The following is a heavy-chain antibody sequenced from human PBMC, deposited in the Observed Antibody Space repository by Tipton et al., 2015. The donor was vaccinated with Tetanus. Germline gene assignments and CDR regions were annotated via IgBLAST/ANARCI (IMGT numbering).Heavy chain of an antibody. CDR2: VYSTATT. CDR1: GGSISSGDYY. Sequence: GLVKPSQTLSLTCTVSGGSISSGDYYWSWIRRPPGKGPEWIGYVYSTATTYYNPSLKSRVTISVDTSKNQFSLKLTSVTVADSAVYFCARVSRRNFYFDYWGPGAQVTVSS. CDR3: ARVSRRNFYFDY. D-gene: IGHD2/OR15-2a*01. V-gene: IGHV4-30-4*01. J-gene: IGHJ4*02.